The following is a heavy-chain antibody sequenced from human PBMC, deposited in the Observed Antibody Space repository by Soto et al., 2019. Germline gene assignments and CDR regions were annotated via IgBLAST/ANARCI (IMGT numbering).Heavy chain of an antibody. Sequence: SLTCTVSGGSISGEYWSWIRQPPGKGLEWIGYIYYSGSTNYNPSLKSRVTISVDTSKNQFSLKLSSVTAADTAVNYCARVQYDFWSCYSRPYYYYGMDVWGEGTAVTVS. CDR2: IYYSGST. V-gene: IGHV4-59*01. CDR3: ARVQYDFWSCYSRPYYYYGMDV. D-gene: IGHD3-3*01. J-gene: IGHJ6*02. CDR1: GGSISGEY.